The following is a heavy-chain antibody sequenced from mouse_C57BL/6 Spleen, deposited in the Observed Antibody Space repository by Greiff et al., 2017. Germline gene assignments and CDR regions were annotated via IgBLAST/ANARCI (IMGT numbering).Heavy chain of an antibody. V-gene: IGHV1-15*01. J-gene: IGHJ1*03. D-gene: IGHD1-1*01. Sequence: VQLQESGAELVRPGASVTLSCKASGYTFTDYEMHWVKQTPVHGLEWIGAIDPETGGTAYNQKFKGKAILTADKSSSTAYMERRSLTSEDSAVYYGTRRRSYYSSSPRDWYFDVWGTGTTVTVSS. CDR3: TRRRSYYSSSPRDWYFDV. CDR1: GYTFTDYE. CDR2: IDPETGGT.